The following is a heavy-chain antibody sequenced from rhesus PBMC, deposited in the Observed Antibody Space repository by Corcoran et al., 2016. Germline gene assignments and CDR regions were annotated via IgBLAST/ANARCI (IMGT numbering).Heavy chain of an antibody. D-gene: IGHD3-28*01. V-gene: IGHV4S2*01. CDR2: FYGSGWST. CDR1: GASISSNY. J-gene: IGHJ5-1*01. Sequence: QVQLQESGPGLVKPSETLPLTCAVSGASISSNYWSWFRQAPGKGLEWIGRFYGSGWSTDYNPSLKSRVTISIDTSKNQFSLNLSSVTAADTAVYYCARGARSGYNNRYDVWGAGVLVTVSS. CDR3: ARGARSGYNNRYDV.